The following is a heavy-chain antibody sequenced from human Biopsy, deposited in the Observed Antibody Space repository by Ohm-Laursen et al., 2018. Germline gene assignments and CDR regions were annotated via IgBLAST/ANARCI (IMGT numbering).Heavy chain of an antibody. D-gene: IGHD3-22*01. CDR1: GGSISSGGSS. V-gene: IGHV4-31*01. Sequence: TLSLTCTVSGGSISSGGSSWSWIRQRPGLGLEWVGYIFNSANTYYNPSLKNLITISGDTSKNQFSLKLNSVTAADTAVYYCARGDYFDSNGYFWFDPWGQGTLVTVSS. CDR3: ARGDYFDSNGYFWFDP. J-gene: IGHJ5*02. CDR2: IFNSANT.